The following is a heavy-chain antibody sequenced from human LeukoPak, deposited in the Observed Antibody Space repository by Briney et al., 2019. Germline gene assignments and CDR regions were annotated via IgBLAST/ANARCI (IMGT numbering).Heavy chain of an antibody. Sequence: PGESLKISCKGSGYSFTSYWIGWVRQMPGKGLEWMGIIYPGDSDTRYSPSFQGQVTISADKSISTAYLQWSSLKASDTAIYYCARQGRYYYDSSGSFDYWGQGTLVTVSS. CDR3: ARQGRYYYDSSGSFDY. CDR2: IYPGDSDT. CDR1: GYSFTSYW. V-gene: IGHV5-51*01. J-gene: IGHJ4*02. D-gene: IGHD3-22*01.